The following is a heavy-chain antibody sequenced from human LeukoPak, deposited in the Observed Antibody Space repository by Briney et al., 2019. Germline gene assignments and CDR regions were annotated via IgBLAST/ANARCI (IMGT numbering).Heavy chain of an antibody. D-gene: IGHD4-23*01. CDR1: GGSISSYY. CDR2: IYYSGST. Sequence: SETLSLTCTVSGGSISSYYWSWIRQPPGKGLEWIGYIYYSGSTNYNPSLKSRVTISVDTSKNQFSLKLSSVTAADTAVYYCARDSHPDYGGTISLDAFGIWGQGTMVTVSS. CDR3: ARDSHPDYGGTISLDAFGI. J-gene: IGHJ3*02. V-gene: IGHV4-59*01.